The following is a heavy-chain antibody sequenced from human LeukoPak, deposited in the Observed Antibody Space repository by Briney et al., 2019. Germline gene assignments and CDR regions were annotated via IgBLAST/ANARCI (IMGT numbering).Heavy chain of an antibody. CDR3: ASLSDYYDSSGYYYT. D-gene: IGHD3-22*01. Sequence: GGSLRLSCAASGFTFSDYYMSWIRQAPGKGLEWVSYISSSGSTIYYADSVKGRFTISRDNAKNSLYLQMNSLRAEDTAVYYCASLSDYYDSSGYYYTWGQGTQVTVSS. CDR1: GFTFSDYY. CDR2: ISSSGSTI. V-gene: IGHV3-11*04. J-gene: IGHJ5*02.